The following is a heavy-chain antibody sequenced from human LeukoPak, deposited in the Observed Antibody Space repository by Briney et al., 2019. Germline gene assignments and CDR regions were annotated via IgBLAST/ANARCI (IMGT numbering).Heavy chain of an antibody. D-gene: IGHD5-18*01. V-gene: IGHV1-18*01. CDR1: GGTFSSYA. CDR3: ARDRLRLAPVDY. CDR2: ISAYNGNT. J-gene: IGHJ4*02. Sequence: GASVKVSCKASGGTFSSYAISWVRQAPGQGLEWMGWISAYNGNTNYAQKLQGRVTTTTDTSTSTAYMELRSLRSDDTAVYYCARDRLRLAPVDYWGQGTLVTVSS.